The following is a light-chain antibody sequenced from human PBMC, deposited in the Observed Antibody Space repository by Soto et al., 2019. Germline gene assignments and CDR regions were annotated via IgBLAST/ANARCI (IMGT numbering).Light chain of an antibody. CDR1: SSDIGSYNY. CDR3: SSYKSTSTPYV. V-gene: IGLV2-14*03. Sequence: QSVLTQPASVSGSPGQSITISCTGTSSDIGSYNYVSWYQQHPGKAPKLIIYDVTNRPAGISSRFSASKSGDTASLTISVLQADDEAEYFCSSYKSTSTPYVFGSGNKVTVL. J-gene: IGLJ1*01. CDR2: DVT.